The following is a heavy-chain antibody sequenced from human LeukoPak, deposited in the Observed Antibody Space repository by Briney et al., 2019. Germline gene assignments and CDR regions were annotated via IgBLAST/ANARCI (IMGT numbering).Heavy chain of an antibody. CDR2: IYQSGST. Sequence: SETLSLTCAVSGGSISSGGYSWSWIRQPPGKGLEWIGYIYQSGSTYYNPSLKSRVTISVDRSKNQFSLKLSSVTAADTAVYYCATSRFGTMIVEDYWGQGTLVTVSS. V-gene: IGHV4-30-2*01. CDR3: ATSRFGTMIVEDY. CDR1: GGSISSGGYS. J-gene: IGHJ4*02. D-gene: IGHD3-22*01.